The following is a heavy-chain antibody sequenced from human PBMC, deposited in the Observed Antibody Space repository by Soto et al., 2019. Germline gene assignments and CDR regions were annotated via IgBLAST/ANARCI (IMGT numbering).Heavy chain of an antibody. CDR3: ARDERGTCTSPSCYYFDY. V-gene: IGHV1-18*04. D-gene: IGHD2-2*01. CDR1: GYTFSRYG. J-gene: IGHJ4*02. Sequence: ASVKVSCKASGYTFSRYGVSWVRQAPGQGLEWMAWTSANNDNTNFAQKLQGRVALTTDTSTGTAYMELRSLRSDDTAVYYCARDERGTCTSPSCYYFDYWGQGTLVTVSS. CDR2: TSANNDNT.